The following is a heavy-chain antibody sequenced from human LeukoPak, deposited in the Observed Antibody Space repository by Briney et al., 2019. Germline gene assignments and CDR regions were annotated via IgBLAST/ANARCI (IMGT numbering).Heavy chain of an antibody. Sequence: ASVNVSCKASGYTFTGYYMHWVRQAPGQGLEWMGIINPSGGSTSYAQKFQGRVTMTRDMSTSTVYMELSSLRSEDTAVYYCARDGDYYDSSGYTDYWGQGTLVTVSS. J-gene: IGHJ4*02. CDR3: ARDGDYYDSSGYTDY. D-gene: IGHD3-22*01. CDR2: INPSGGST. V-gene: IGHV1-46*01. CDR1: GYTFTGYY.